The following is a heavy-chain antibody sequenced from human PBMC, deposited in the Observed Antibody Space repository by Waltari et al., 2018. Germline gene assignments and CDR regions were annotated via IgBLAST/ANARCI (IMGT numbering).Heavy chain of an antibody. CDR3: AREGGYGDSLGMDV. J-gene: IGHJ6*02. D-gene: IGHD4-17*01. V-gene: IGHV3-66*02. CDR1: GFTVSSNY. CDR2: IYSGGST. Sequence: EVQLVESGGGLVQPGGSLRLSCAASGFTVSSNYMSWVRQAPGKGLEWVSVIYSGGSTYYAYSVKGRFTISRDNSKNTLYLQMNSLRAEDTAVYYCAREGGYGDSLGMDVWGQGTTVTVSS.